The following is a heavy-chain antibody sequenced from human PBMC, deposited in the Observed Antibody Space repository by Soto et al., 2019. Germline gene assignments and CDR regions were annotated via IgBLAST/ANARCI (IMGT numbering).Heavy chain of an antibody. J-gene: IGHJ4*02. Sequence: SETQCLTCTVAGGSLSGADNYWSWIRQPPGKGLEWIGYIYHSGSTYYNPSLKSRVTISVDRSKNQFSLKLSSVTAADTAVYYCARAGGLGAVAVDYWGQGTLVTVSS. CDR1: GGSLSGADNY. CDR3: ARAGGLGAVAVDY. V-gene: IGHV4-30-2*01. CDR2: IYHSGST. D-gene: IGHD6-19*01.